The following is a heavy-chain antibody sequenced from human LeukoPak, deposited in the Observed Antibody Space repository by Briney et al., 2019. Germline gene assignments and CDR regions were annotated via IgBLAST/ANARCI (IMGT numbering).Heavy chain of an antibody. J-gene: IGHJ3*02. D-gene: IGHD3-9*01. Sequence: GRSLRLSCAASGFTFSSYAMHWVRQAPGKGLEWVAVISYDGSNKYYADSVKGRFTISRDNSKNTLYLQMNSLRPEDTALYYCAKGLNVLRYFDWPYMNPDDAFDIWGQGTMVTVSS. CDR3: AKGLNVLRYFDWPYMNPDDAFDI. CDR1: GFTFSSYA. CDR2: ISYDGSNK. V-gene: IGHV3-30*01.